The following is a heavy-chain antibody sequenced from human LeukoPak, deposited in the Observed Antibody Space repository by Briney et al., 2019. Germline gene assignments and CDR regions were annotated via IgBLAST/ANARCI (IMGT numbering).Heavy chain of an antibody. V-gene: IGHV3-23*01. CDR3: AKVRRDPNYGDAFDV. J-gene: IGHJ3*01. D-gene: IGHD4-17*01. Sequence: SGGSLRLSCLTSGFTLSTNAMSWVRQAPGKGGEWVSGISGSGASTYYADSVKGRFAISRDNSKNTLSLQMSSLRADDTAVYYCAKVRRDPNYGDAFDVWGQGTMVTVSS. CDR1: GFTLSTNA. CDR2: ISGSGAST.